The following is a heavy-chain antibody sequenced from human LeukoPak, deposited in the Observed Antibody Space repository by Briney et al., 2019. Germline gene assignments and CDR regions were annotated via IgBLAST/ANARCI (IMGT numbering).Heavy chain of an antibody. CDR2: TSYAGSHI. Sequence: GGSLRLSCAASGFTFSNYAMHWVRQAPGKGLEWVAVTSYAGSHIYYADSVKGRFTISRDSSKNTLYLQMNSLRAEDTALYYCAKRQLVDYGMDVWGQGTTVTVSS. D-gene: IGHD6-13*01. J-gene: IGHJ6*02. CDR3: AKRQLVDYGMDV. V-gene: IGHV3-30*18. CDR1: GFTFSNYA.